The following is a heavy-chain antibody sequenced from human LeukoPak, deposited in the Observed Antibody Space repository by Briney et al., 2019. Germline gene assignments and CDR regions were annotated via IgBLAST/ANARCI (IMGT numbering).Heavy chain of an antibody. CDR3: ARDYDSFDY. CDR1: GFTFSSYA. D-gene: IGHD3-9*01. CDR2: ISGSGGST. Sequence: GGSLRLSCAASGFTFSSYAMSWVRQAPGKGLEWVSAISGSGGSTYYADSVKGRFTISRDNAKNSLYLQMNSLRDEDTAVYYCARDYDSFDYWGQGTLVTVSS. J-gene: IGHJ4*02. V-gene: IGHV3-23*01.